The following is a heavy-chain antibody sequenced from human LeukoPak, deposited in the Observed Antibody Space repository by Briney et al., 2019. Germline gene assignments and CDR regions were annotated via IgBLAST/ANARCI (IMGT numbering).Heavy chain of an antibody. V-gene: IGHV4-59*08. Sequence: SETLSLTCTVSGGSTSSYYWSWIRQPPGKGLEWIGYIYYSGSTNYNPSLKSRVTISVDTSKNQFSLKLSSVTAADTAVYYCARQFYESRSPHAKYFQQWGQGTLVTVSS. J-gene: IGHJ1*01. CDR3: ARQFYESRSPHAKYFQQ. CDR2: IYYSGST. D-gene: IGHD3-22*01. CDR1: GGSTSSYY.